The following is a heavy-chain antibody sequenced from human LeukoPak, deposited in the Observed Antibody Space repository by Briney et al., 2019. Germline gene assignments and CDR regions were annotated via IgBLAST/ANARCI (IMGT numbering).Heavy chain of an antibody. D-gene: IGHD1-1*01. CDR3: ARLSTTTRGKVDL. Sequence: ASVKVSCKASEYTFTSYAMHWVRQAPGQRLEWMGWINAGNGNTKYSQKFQGRVTITRDTSASTAYMELSSLRSEDTAVYYCARLSTTTRGKVDLWGQGTLVTVSS. CDR1: EYTFTSYA. V-gene: IGHV1-3*01. J-gene: IGHJ5*02. CDR2: INAGNGNT.